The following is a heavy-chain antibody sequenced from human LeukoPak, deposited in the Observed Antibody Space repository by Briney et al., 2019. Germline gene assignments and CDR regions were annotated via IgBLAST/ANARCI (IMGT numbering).Heavy chain of an antibody. D-gene: IGHD4-23*01. CDR3: ARIEDYGGNSVNY. CDR1: GGSISSYY. Sequence: SETLSLTCTVSGGSISSYYWSWIRQPPGKGLEWIGYIYYSGSTNYNPSLTSRVTISVDTSKNQFSLKLSSVTAADTAVYYCARIEDYGGNSVNYWGQGTLVTVSS. J-gene: IGHJ4*02. V-gene: IGHV4-59*01. CDR2: IYYSGST.